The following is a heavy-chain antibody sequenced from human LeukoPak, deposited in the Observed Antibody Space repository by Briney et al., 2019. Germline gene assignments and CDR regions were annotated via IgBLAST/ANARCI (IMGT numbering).Heavy chain of an antibody. CDR1: GYTFTSYA. D-gene: IGHD3-3*01. CDR2: INAGNGNT. Sequence: ASVTVSCKASGYTFTSYAMHWVRQAPGQRLEWMGWINAGNGNTKYSQKFQGRVTITRDTSASTAYMELSSLRSEDTAVYYCARSYYDFWSGYTDDAFDIWGQGTMVTVSS. V-gene: IGHV1-3*01. CDR3: ARSYYDFWSGYTDDAFDI. J-gene: IGHJ3*02.